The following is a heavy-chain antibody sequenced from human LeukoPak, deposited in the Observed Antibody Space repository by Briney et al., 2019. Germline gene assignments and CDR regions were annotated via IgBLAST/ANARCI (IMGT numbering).Heavy chain of an antibody. V-gene: IGHV4-59*01. J-gene: IGHJ5*02. Sequence: KPSETLSLTCIVSGGSMSTYYWSWIRQPPGKGLQWIGNIYYTGSTNYNPSLKSRVTMSVDTSKNQSSLKLSSVTAADTAVYYCARAGTPITMIVVESNWFDPWGQGTLVTVSS. CDR3: ARAGTPITMIVVESNWFDP. D-gene: IGHD3-22*01. CDR2: IYYTGST. CDR1: GGSMSTYY.